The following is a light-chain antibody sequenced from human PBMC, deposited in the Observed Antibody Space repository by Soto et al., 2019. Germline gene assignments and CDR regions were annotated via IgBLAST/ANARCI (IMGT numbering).Light chain of an antibody. J-gene: IGKJ1*01. CDR1: QSISSSY. Sequence: EIVMTQSPVTLSVSPGERATLSCRASQSISSSYFAWYQQKPGQAPRLLVYGVSSRATDVPDRFSGSGSGTDFTLTISRLEPEDSATYYCQHYNTWPWTFGQGTKVDTK. V-gene: IGKV3D-20*02. CDR3: QHYNTWPWT. CDR2: GVS.